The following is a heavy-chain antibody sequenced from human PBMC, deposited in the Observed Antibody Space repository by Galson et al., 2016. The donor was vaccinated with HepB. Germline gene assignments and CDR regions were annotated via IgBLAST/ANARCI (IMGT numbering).Heavy chain of an antibody. CDR3: ARGGGRGRCGYTLDY. Sequence: SLRLSCAASGFTFRTYSMNWVRQAPGKGLEWVSSISSSSNYIYYADSMQGRFTISRDNANNSLYLQMHSLRAEDTAVYYCARGGGRGRCGYTLDYWGQGTLVTFSS. D-gene: IGHD3-16*02. V-gene: IGHV3-21*01. CDR1: GFTFRTYS. J-gene: IGHJ4*02. CDR2: ISSSSNYI.